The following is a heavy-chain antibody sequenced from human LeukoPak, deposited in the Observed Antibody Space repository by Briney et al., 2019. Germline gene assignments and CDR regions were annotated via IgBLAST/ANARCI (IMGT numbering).Heavy chain of an antibody. Sequence: PGGSLRLSCAASGFTFSGSAIHWVRRASGKGLEWVGRIRSKANNYEATYAPSVRGRFAISRDNSKSTVFLQMNSLRVEDTAIYYCAKDMGLWYKSNSHPFDSWGQGTLVTVSS. CDR1: GFTFSGSA. CDR3: AKDMGLWYKSNSHPFDS. J-gene: IGHJ4*02. D-gene: IGHD2-21*01. V-gene: IGHV3-73*01. CDR2: IRSKANNYEA.